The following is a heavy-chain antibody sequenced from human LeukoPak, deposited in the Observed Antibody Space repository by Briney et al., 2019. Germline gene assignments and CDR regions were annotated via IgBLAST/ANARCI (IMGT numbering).Heavy chain of an antibody. J-gene: IGHJ4*02. Sequence: PSETLSLTCAVYGGSFTIYSWTWIRQPPGKSLEWVGEISPSGNTQYNPFLKSRVTISLDASKSQFYLKLNSVTAADTAVYYCARRVRSADYRLDYWGQGTLVTVSS. D-gene: IGHD4-11*01. CDR2: ISPSGNT. CDR1: GGSFTIYS. CDR3: ARRVRSADYRLDY. V-gene: IGHV4-34*01.